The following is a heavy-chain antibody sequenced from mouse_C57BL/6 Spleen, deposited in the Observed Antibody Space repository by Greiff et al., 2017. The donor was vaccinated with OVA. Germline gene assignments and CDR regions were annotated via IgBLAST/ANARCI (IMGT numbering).Heavy chain of an antibody. CDR3: ARPYYDYDAFAY. Sequence: VQLQQSGPELVKPGASVKISCKASGYSFTGYYMNWVKQSPEKSLEWIGEINPSTGGTTYNQKFKAKATLTVDKSSSTAYMQLKSLTSEDSAVYYCARPYYDYDAFAYWGQGTLVTVS. CDR2: INPSTGGT. CDR1: GYSFTGYY. V-gene: IGHV1-42*01. D-gene: IGHD2-4*01. J-gene: IGHJ3*01.